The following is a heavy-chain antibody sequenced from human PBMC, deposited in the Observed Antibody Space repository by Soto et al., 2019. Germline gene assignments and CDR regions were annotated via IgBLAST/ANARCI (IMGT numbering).Heavy chain of an antibody. CDR1: GGTFSSYA. CDR2: IIPIFGTA. J-gene: IGHJ3*02. Sequence: QVQLVQSGAEVKKPGSSVKVSCKASGGTFSSYAISWVRQAPGQGLEWMGGIIPIFGTANYAQKFQGRVTITADESTSTAYMELISLRSEDTAVYYCARYLYYDYVWGIYRTDAFDTWGQGTMVPVSS. V-gene: IGHV1-69*01. CDR3: ARYLYYDYVWGIYRTDAFDT. D-gene: IGHD3-16*02.